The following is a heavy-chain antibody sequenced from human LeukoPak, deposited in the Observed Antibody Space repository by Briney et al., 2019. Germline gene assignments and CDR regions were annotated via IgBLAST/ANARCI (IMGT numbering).Heavy chain of an antibody. J-gene: IGHJ4*02. V-gene: IGHV3-30-3*01. D-gene: IGHD6-19*01. Sequence: GRSLRLSCAASGFTFSSYAMHWVRQAPGKGLEWVAVISYDGSNKYYADSVKGRFTISRDNSKNTLYLQMNSLRAEDTAVYYCAREFQQWLVRKKGSFDYWGQGTLVTVSS. CDR1: GFTFSSYA. CDR2: ISYDGSNK. CDR3: AREFQQWLVRKKGSFDY.